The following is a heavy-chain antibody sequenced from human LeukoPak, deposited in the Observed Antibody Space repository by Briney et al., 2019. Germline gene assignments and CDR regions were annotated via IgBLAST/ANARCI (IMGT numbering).Heavy chain of an antibody. Sequence: GGSLRLSCAASGFTFSIYAMSWVRQAPGKGLEWVSAISGSGGSTYYADSVKGRFTISRDNSKNTLYLQMNSLRAEDTAVYYCAKVLEVDSSFDYWGQGTLVTVSS. CDR3: AKVLEVDSSFDY. D-gene: IGHD6-13*01. CDR2: ISGSGGST. J-gene: IGHJ4*02. CDR1: GFTFSIYA. V-gene: IGHV3-23*01.